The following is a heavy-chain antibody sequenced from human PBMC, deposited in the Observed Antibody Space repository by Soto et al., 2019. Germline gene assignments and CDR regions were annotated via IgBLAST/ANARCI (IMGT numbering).Heavy chain of an antibody. CDR3: ARAHSSGWYNWFEP. D-gene: IGHD6-19*01. J-gene: IGHJ5*02. CDR2: IYHSGST. V-gene: IGHV4-4*02. CDR1: GGSISSSNW. Sequence: QVQLQESGPGLVNPSGTLSLTCAGSGGSISSSNWWSWVRQPPGKELEWIGEIYHSGSTNYNPSLNSRVSRSVDKSKNQFSLKLSSVTAADTAVYYCARAHSSGWYNWFEPWGQGTLVTVSS.